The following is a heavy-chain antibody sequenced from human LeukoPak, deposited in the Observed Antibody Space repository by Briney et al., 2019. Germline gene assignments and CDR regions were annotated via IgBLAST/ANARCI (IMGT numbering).Heavy chain of an antibody. D-gene: IGHD4-23*01. V-gene: IGHV3-20*04. CDR1: GFTFYDYG. CDR2: IIWNGGST. CDR3: ARVYDYGGNYAFDI. Sequence: PGGSLRLSCAASGFTFYDYGMSWVRQAPGKGLEWVSGIIWNGGSTGYADSVKGRFTISRDNAKNSLYLQMNSLSAEATALYYYARVYDYGGNYAFDIWGQGTMVTVSS. J-gene: IGHJ3*02.